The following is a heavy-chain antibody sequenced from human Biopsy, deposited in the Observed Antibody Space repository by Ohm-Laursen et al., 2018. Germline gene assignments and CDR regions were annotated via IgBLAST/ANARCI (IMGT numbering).Heavy chain of an antibody. V-gene: IGHV4-38-2*01. Sequence: TLSLTCAVSGYSVTNDYYWGWIRQPPGKGLEWIGNIYYDGITYYNPSLKSRVAMSVDTSKNQFSLRLTRVTAADTAVYYCARVAGGYAYYYGMDVWGQGTTVTVSS. J-gene: IGHJ6*02. CDR3: ARVAGGYAYYYGMDV. D-gene: IGHD5-12*01. CDR2: IYYDGIT. CDR1: GYSVTNDYY.